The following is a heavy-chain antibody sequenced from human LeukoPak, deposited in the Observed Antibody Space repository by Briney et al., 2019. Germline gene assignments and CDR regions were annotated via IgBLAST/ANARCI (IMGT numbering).Heavy chain of an antibody. J-gene: IGHJ4*02. V-gene: IGHV3-48*04. Sequence: PGGSLRLSCAASGFTFGTYSMNWVRQAPGKGLEWVSYISSSGSTIYYADSVKGRFTISRDNAKSSLYLQMNSLRAEDTAVYYCAYGGSTRPFDYWGQGTLVTVSS. D-gene: IGHD5-12*01. CDR1: GFTFGTYS. CDR3: AYGGSTRPFDY. CDR2: ISSSGSTI.